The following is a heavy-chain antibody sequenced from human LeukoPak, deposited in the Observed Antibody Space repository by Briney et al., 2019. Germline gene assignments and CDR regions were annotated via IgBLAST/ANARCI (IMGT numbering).Heavy chain of an antibody. CDR1: GYTFTSYD. CDR3: ARGIQLWLDAFDI. Sequence: GASVKVSCKASGYTFTSYDINWVRQATGQGLEWMGWMNPNSGNTGYAQKFQGRVTITRNTSISTAYMELSSLRSEDTAVYYCARGIQLWLDAFDIWGQGTMVTVSS. J-gene: IGHJ3*02. CDR2: MNPNSGNT. V-gene: IGHV1-8*03. D-gene: IGHD5-18*01.